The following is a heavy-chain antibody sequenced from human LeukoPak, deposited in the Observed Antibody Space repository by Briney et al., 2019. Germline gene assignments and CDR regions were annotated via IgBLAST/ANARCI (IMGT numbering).Heavy chain of an antibody. J-gene: IGHJ4*02. V-gene: IGHV3-74*01. Sequence: GASLRLSCAASGFTFRNYAMSWVRQAPGKGLVWVSRINSDGSSTSYADSVKGRFTISRDNAKNTLYLQMNSLRAEDTAVYYCASPEYYYDSSGYLGYWGQGTLVTVSS. CDR3: ASPEYYYDSSGYLGY. CDR1: GFTFRNYA. CDR2: INSDGSST. D-gene: IGHD3-22*01.